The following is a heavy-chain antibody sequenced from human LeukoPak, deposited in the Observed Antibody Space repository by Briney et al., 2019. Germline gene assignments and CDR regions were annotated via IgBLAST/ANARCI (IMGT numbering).Heavy chain of an antibody. J-gene: IGHJ6*03. Sequence: GGSLRLSCAASGFTFTTYWMSWVRQAPGQGLEWVANINQDGNDKYYVDSVKGRFTMSRDNAKNSLYLQMNSLRADDTAVYYCARTNSQARDYYYYMDVWGKGTTVTVSS. CDR2: INQDGNDK. CDR1: GFTFTTYW. CDR3: ARTNSQARDYYYYMDV. V-gene: IGHV3-7*01. D-gene: IGHD1-7*01.